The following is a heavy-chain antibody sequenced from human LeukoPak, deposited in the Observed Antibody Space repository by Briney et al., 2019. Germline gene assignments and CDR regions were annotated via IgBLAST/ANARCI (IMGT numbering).Heavy chain of an antibody. D-gene: IGHD6-19*01. CDR1: GGSFSGYY. CDR3: ARLMEAVDLKPYYFDY. V-gene: IGHV4-34*01. Sequence: SETLSLTCAVYGGSFSGYYWSWIRQPPGKGLEWIGEINHSGSTNYNPSLKSRVTISVDTSKNQFSLKLSSVTAADTAVYYCARLMEAVDLKPYYFDYWGQGTLVTVSS. J-gene: IGHJ4*02. CDR2: INHSGST.